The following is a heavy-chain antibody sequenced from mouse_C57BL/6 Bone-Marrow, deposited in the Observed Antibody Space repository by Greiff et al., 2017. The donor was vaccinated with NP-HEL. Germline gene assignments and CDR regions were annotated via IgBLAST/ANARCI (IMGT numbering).Heavy chain of an antibody. CDR1: GYAFSSYW. V-gene: IGHV1-80*01. D-gene: IGHD1-1*01. J-gene: IGHJ2*01. Sequence: QVQLQQSGAELVKPGASVKISCKASGYAFSSYWMNWVKQRPGKGLEWIGQIYPGDGDTNYNGKFKGKATLTADKSSSTAYMQLSSLTSEDSAVYYCAPTYYGSSFDYWGQGTTLTVSS. CDR3: APTYYGSSFDY. CDR2: IYPGDGDT.